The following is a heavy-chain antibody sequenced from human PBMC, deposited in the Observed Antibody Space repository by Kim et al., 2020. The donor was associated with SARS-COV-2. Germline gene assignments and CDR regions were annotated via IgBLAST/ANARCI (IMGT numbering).Heavy chain of an antibody. V-gene: IGHV4-39*01. CDR1: GGSISSSSYY. CDR2: IYYSGST. CDR3: ARHKLPRNRYCSGGSCYYFDY. J-gene: IGHJ4*02. D-gene: IGHD2-15*01. Sequence: SETLSLTCTVSGGSISSSSYYWGWIRQPPGKGLEWIGSIYYSGSTYYNPSLKSRVTISVDTSKNQFPLKLSSVTAADTAVYYCARHKLPRNRYCSGGSCYYFDYWGQGTLVTVSS.